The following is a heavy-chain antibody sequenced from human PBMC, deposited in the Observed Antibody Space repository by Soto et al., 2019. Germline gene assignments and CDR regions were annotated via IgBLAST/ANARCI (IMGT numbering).Heavy chain of an antibody. J-gene: IGHJ4*02. CDR2: INHSGST. V-gene: IGHV4-34*01. D-gene: IGHD3-3*01. CDR3: ARVLRWPKKRGFGGFDY. CDR1: GGSFSGYY. Sequence: SETLSLTCAVYGGSFSGYYWSWIRQPPGKGLEWIGEINHSGSTNYNPSLKSRVTISVDTSKNQFSLKLSSVTAADTAVYYCARVLRWPKKRGFGGFDYWGQGTLVTVSS.